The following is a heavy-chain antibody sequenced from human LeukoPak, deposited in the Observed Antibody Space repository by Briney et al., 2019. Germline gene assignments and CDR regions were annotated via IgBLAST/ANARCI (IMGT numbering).Heavy chain of an antibody. CDR1: GASISSGGYF. V-gene: IGHV4-61*02. J-gene: IGHJ5*02. CDR3: ARALCINGVCEWFDP. Sequence: SQTLSLTCTVSGASISSGGYFWSWIRQPAGKGVEWIGRIETSGSTNYNPSLKSRVTISVDTSKNQFSLKLRSVTAADTAVYYCARALCINGVCEWFDPWGQGTLVTVSS. CDR2: IETSGST. D-gene: IGHD2-8*01.